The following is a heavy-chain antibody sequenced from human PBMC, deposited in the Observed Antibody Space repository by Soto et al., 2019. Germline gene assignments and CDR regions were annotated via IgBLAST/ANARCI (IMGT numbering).Heavy chain of an antibody. CDR1: GFTFSNAW. V-gene: IGHV3-15*07. CDR2: IKSKTDGGTT. Sequence: EVQLVESGGGLVKPGGSLRLSCAASGFTFSNAWMNWVRQAPGKGLEWVGRIKSKTDGGTTDYAAPVKGRFTISRDDSKNTLYLQMNSLKTEDTAVYYCTTEYCRGGLCNDYWGQGTLVTVSS. J-gene: IGHJ4*02. D-gene: IGHD2-15*01. CDR3: TTEYCRGGLCNDY.